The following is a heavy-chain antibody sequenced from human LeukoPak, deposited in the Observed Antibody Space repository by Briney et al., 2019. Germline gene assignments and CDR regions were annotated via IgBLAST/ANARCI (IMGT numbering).Heavy chain of an antibody. D-gene: IGHD2-2*02. CDR2: IYYSGST. Sequence: PSETLSLTCTVSGGSISSGGYYWSWIRQHPGKGLEWIGYIYYSGSTYYNPSLKSRVTISVDTSKNQFSLKLSSVTAADTAVYYCARDGILGYCSSTSCYKLVRQYYYYYGMDVWGQGTTVTVSS. V-gene: IGHV4-31*03. J-gene: IGHJ6*02. CDR3: ARDGILGYCSSTSCYKLVRQYYYYYGMDV. CDR1: GGSISSGGYY.